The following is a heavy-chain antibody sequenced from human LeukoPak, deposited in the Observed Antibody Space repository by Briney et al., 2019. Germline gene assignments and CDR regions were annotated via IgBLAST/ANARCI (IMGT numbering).Heavy chain of an antibody. Sequence: PSQTLSLTCAVSGGSISSGGYYWTWIRQPPGKGLEWIGYIYHSGSTYYNPSLKSRVTISVDRSKNQFSLKLSSVTAADTAVYYCARDRDCTNGVCYNNWFDPWGQGTLVTVSS. CDR2: IYHSGST. CDR3: ARDRDCTNGVCYNNWFDP. V-gene: IGHV4-30-2*01. J-gene: IGHJ5*02. CDR1: GGSISSGGYY. D-gene: IGHD2-8*01.